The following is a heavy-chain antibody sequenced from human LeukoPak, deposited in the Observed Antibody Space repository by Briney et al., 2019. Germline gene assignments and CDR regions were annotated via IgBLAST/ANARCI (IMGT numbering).Heavy chain of an antibody. CDR1: GFTFSSYW. V-gene: IGHV3-7*01. J-gene: IGHJ6*02. CDR2: IKEDGSER. Sequence: GGSLRLSCAASGFTFSSYWMSWVRLAPGKGLEWVANIKEDGSERNYVDSVKGRFTISRDNAKNSLYLQMNSLRVADTAVYYCVSEGYKYYGMDVWGQGTTVTVSS. CDR3: VSEGYKYYGMDV.